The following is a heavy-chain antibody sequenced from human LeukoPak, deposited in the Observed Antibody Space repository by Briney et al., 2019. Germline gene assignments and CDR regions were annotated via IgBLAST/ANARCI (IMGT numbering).Heavy chain of an antibody. CDR3: ARHDLFTSGWSRLGY. Sequence: SQTLSLACTVSGVSLSSSSYCSGWVRHPPGKGLEWIGSIFSSGSTYYNPSLNSRVTMSVDTSTNQFSLRLGSVTAADSGVYYCARHDLFTSGWSRLGYWGQGTLVTVSS. CDR1: GVSLSSSSYC. D-gene: IGHD6-19*01. J-gene: IGHJ4*02. V-gene: IGHV4-39*01. CDR2: IFSSGST.